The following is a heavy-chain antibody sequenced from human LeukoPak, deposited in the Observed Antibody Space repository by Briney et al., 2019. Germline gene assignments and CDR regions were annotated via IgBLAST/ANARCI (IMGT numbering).Heavy chain of an antibody. Sequence: GGTLRLSCAASGFTFSSYGMSWVRQAPGKGLEWVSAISGSGGSTYYADSVKGRFSISRDNAENTLYLQMNSLRVEDTAVYYCVRGADTGYSSDSWGQGTLVTVSS. V-gene: IGHV3-23*01. D-gene: IGHD3-9*01. CDR2: ISGSGGST. CDR3: VRGADTGYSSDS. J-gene: IGHJ4*02. CDR1: GFTFSSYG.